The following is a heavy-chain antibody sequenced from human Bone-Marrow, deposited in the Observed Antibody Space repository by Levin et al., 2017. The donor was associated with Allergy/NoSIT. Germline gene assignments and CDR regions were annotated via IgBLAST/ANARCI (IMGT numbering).Heavy chain of an antibody. CDR3: ARSVAGEFDY. J-gene: IGHJ4*02. Sequence: PSETLSLTCTVSGGSISGYYWSWVRQPPGKGLEWVGHIFYSGSTNYNPSLRSRVTISINTSKNQFSLNLTSVTAADTAFYYCARSVAGEFDYWGQGTLVTVSS. CDR2: IFYSGST. V-gene: IGHV4-59*01. D-gene: IGHD3-10*01. CDR1: GGSISGYY.